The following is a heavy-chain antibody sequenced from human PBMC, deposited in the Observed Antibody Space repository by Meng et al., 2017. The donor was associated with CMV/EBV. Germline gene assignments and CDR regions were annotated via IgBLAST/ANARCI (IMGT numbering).Heavy chain of an antibody. V-gene: IGHV3-15*01. CDR1: GFTFSNAW. J-gene: IGHJ6*02. CDR2: IKSKTDGGTT. D-gene: IGHD6-6*01. CDR3: TTNDPQPYSRSSRGYYYGMDV. Sequence: GESLKISCAASGFTFSNAWMSWVRQAPGKGLEWVGRIKSKTDGGTTDYAAPVKGRFTISRDDSKNTLYLQMNSLKTEDTAVYYCTTNDPQPYSRSSRGYYYGMDVWGQGTTVTVSS.